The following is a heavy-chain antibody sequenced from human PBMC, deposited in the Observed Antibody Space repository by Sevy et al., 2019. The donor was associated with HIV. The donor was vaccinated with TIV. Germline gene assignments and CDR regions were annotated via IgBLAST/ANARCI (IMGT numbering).Heavy chain of an antibody. CDR1: GFTFSSYG. V-gene: IGHV3-30*18. CDR2: ISYDGSNK. D-gene: IGHD2-15*01. J-gene: IGHJ6*03. CDR3: AKGPIGIVVEYIDV. Sequence: GGSLRLSCAASGFTFSSYGMHWVRQAPGKGLEWVAVISYDGSNKYYADSVKGRFTISRDNSKNTLYLQMNSLRAEDTAVYYCAKGPIGIVVEYIDVWGKGTTVTVSS.